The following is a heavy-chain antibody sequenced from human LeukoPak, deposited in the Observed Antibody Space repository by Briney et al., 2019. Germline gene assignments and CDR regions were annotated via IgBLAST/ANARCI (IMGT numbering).Heavy chain of an antibody. CDR3: ARDTYYYDSSGLGYYFDY. J-gene: IGHJ4*02. D-gene: IGHD3-22*01. CDR1: GYTFNFYY. CDR2: IIPILGIA. V-gene: IGHV1-69*04. Sequence: ASVKVSCKASGYTFNFYYVHWVRQAPGQGLEWMGRIIPILGIANYAQKFQGRVTITADKSTSTAYMELSSLRSEDTAVYYCARDTYYYDSSGLGYYFDYWGQGTLVTVSS.